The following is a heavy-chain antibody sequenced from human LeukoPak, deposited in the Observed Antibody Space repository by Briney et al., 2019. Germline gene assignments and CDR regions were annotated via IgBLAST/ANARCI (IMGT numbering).Heavy chain of an antibody. V-gene: IGHV1-18*01. J-gene: IGHJ5*02. Sequence: ASVKVSCKASGYTFTNYAISRVRQAPGQGLEWMGWISPSNDDTNYAQNLQGRVTMTTDTSTNTAYMELRSLTSDDTAVYFCATESGTNWFDPWGQGTLVTVSS. CDR2: ISPSNDDT. CDR1: GYTFTNYA. CDR3: ATESGTNWFDP. D-gene: IGHD1-26*01.